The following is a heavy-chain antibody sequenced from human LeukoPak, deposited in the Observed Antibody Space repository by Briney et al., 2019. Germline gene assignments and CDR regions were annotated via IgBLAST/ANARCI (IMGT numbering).Heavy chain of an antibody. CDR3: ARVAGSSWYAGDY. V-gene: IGHV3-21*01. J-gene: IGHJ4*02. Sequence: PGRSLRLSCAASGFTFSSYSMNWVRQAPGKGLEWVSSISSSSSYIYYADSVKGRFTISRDNAKNSLYLQMNSLRAEDTAVYYCARVAGSSWYAGDYWGQGTLVTVSS. CDR2: ISSSSSYI. CDR1: GFTFSSYS. D-gene: IGHD6-13*01.